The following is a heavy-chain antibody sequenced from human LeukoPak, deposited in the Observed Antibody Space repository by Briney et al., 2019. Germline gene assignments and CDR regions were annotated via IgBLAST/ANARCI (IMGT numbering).Heavy chain of an antibody. CDR1: GFTFSSYA. CDR3: AKDTTAWWYHRAYMDV. Sequence: GGSLRLSCAASGFTFSSYAMSWVRQAPGKGLEWVSAISGSGGSTYYADSVKGRFTISRDNSENRLSLQMDSLRAEDTAVYFCAKDTTAWWYHRAYMDVWGKGTTVTVSS. D-gene: IGHD2-15*01. J-gene: IGHJ6*03. CDR2: ISGSGGST. V-gene: IGHV3-23*01.